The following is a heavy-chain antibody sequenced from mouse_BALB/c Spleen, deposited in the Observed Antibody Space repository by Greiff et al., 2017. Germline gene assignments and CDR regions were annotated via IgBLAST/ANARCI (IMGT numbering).Heavy chain of an antibody. V-gene: IGHV7-3*02. D-gene: IGHD2-4*01. CDR3: ARDGDYDSWLAY. J-gene: IGHJ3*01. CDR2: IRNKANGYTT. Sequence: EVQLVESGGGLVQPGGSLRLSCATSGFTFTDYYMSWVRQPPGKALEWLGFIRNKANGYTTEYSASVKGRFTISRDNSQSILYLQMNTLGAEDSATYYCARDGDYDSWLAYWGQGTLVTVSA. CDR1: GFTFTDYY.